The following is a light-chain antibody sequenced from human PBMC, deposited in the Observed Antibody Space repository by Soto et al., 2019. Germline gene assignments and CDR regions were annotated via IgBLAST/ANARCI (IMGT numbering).Light chain of an antibody. CDR3: QQYYNYWT. CDR1: QTINSW. J-gene: IGKJ1*01. V-gene: IGKV1-5*03. CDR2: KAS. Sequence: DIQMTQSPATLSASVGDRVTITCRASQTINSWLAWYQQKPGEAPKLLIYKASSLESGVPSRFSGSGSGTEFTLTISSLQPDDFATYYCQQYYNYWTFGQGTKVEVK.